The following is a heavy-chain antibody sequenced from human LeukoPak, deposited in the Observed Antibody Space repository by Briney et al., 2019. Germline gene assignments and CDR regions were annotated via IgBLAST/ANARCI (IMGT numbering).Heavy chain of an antibody. Sequence: QAGGSLRLSCAASGFVLSPFGMTWVRQAPGKGLEWVSAISGSGGSTYYADSVKGRFTISRDNSKNTLYLQMNSLRAEDTAVYYCAKDPRPQYYYDSSGYYSGYFDYWGQGTLVTVSS. V-gene: IGHV3-23*01. CDR2: ISGSGGST. D-gene: IGHD3-22*01. CDR1: GFVLSPFG. CDR3: AKDPRPQYYYDSSGYYSGYFDY. J-gene: IGHJ4*02.